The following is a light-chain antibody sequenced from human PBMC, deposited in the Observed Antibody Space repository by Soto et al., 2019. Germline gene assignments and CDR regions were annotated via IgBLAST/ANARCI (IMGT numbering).Light chain of an antibody. CDR2: EVS. V-gene: IGLV2-8*01. Sequence: QSVLTQPPSASGSPGQSVTISCTGTSSDVGGYNYVSWYQQHPGKAPKLMIYEVSKRPSGVPDRFSGSKSGNAASLTISGLQAEDETDYHCCSFAGSSTYVFGTGTKVTVL. CDR3: CSFAGSSTYV. CDR1: SSDVGGYNY. J-gene: IGLJ1*01.